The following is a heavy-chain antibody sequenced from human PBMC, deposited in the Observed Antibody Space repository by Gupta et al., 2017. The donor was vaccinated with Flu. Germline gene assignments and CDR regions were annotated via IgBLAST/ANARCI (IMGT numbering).Heavy chain of an antibody. Sequence: ASGFKFDGYAMHWVRQAPGKGLEWVSSITWDSGTIAYADSVRGRFTISRDNAKNSLFLQINSLRAEDTAFYYCVKDMNNYSVSLDYWGQGTLVTVSS. CDR2: ITWDSGTI. CDR1: GFKFDGYA. J-gene: IGHJ4*02. D-gene: IGHD1-26*01. V-gene: IGHV3-9*01. CDR3: VKDMNNYSVSLDY.